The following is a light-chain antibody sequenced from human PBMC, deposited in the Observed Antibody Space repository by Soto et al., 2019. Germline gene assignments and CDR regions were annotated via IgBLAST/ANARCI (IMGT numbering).Light chain of an antibody. J-gene: IGKJ4*01. Sequence: EIVLTQSPGTLSLSPGERATLSCRASQSVSSSYLAWYQQKPGQAPRLIIYGASSRATGIPDRFSGSGSATDFTLTISRLEPEDFAVYHCQQYGDTPLTFGGGTKVDIK. V-gene: IGKV3-20*01. CDR2: GAS. CDR1: QSVSSSY. CDR3: QQYGDTPLT.